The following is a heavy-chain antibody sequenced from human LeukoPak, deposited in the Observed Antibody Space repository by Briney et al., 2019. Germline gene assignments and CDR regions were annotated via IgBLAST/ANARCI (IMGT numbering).Heavy chain of an antibody. CDR3: ARILSWSRHDAFDI. CDR1: GFTFSTYA. J-gene: IGHJ3*02. D-gene: IGHD1-26*01. CDR2: ISYDGSSK. V-gene: IGHV3-30*04. Sequence: PGGSLRLSCAASGFTFSTYAMHWVRQAPGKGLEWVAVISYDGSSKYYADSVKGRFTISRDNSKNTLYLQMNSLRAEDTAVYYCARILSWSRHDAFDIWGQGTTVTVSS.